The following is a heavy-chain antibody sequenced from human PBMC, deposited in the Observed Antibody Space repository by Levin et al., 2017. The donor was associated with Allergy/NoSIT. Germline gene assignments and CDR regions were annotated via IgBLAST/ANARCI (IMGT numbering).Heavy chain of an antibody. CDR1: GVSVSTYY. CDR2: AYNSGST. V-gene: IGHV4-59*08. CDR3: AGAKQWLAYDM. J-gene: IGHJ3*02. D-gene: IGHD6-19*01. Sequence: SETLSLTCTVSGVSVSTYYWTWIRQSPGKGLEWIGSAYNSGSTTYNPSLKSRITISMDTSKNHLSLQVTSMTAADTAGYHCAGAKQWLAYDMWGQGTLVTVSS.